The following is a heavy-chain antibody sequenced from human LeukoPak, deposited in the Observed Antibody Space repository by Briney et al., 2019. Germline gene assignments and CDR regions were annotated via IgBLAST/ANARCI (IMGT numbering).Heavy chain of an antibody. Sequence: TPETLSLTCTVSGGSISNNYWNWHWIRQPQGRGLEWIGYIYYSGSTNYNPSLRSRVTIAVDKSNNQVSLKLSSVTAADTAMYYCARDKSGPTAHYDVFDIWGQGTMVTVSS. CDR1: GGSISNNY. CDR3: ARDKSGPTAHYDVFDI. D-gene: IGHD4/OR15-4a*01. CDR2: IYYSGST. J-gene: IGHJ3*02. V-gene: IGHV4-59*12.